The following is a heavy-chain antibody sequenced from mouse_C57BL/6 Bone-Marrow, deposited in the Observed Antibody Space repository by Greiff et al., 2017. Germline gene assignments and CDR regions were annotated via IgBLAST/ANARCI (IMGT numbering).Heavy chain of an antibody. J-gene: IGHJ4*01. V-gene: IGHV1-81*01. CDR2: IYPRSGNT. CDR3: ARFTTVVAPHAMDY. CDR1: GYTFTSYG. D-gene: IGHD1-1*01. Sequence: QVQLQQSGAELARPGASVKLSCKASGYTFTSYGISWVKQRTGQGLEWIGEIYPRSGNTYYNEKFKGKATLTADKSSSTAYMELRSLTSEDSAVXFCARFTTVVAPHAMDYWGQGTSVTVSS.